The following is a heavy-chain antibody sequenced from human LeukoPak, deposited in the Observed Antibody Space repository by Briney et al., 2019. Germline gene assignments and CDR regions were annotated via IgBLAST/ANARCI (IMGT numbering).Heavy chain of an antibody. CDR1: GGTFSSYA. D-gene: IGHD3-22*01. J-gene: IGHJ4*02. Sequence: ASVKVSCKAPGGTFSSYAISWVRQAPGQGLEWMGGIIPIFGTANYAQKFQGRVTITADESTSTAYMELSSLRSEDTAVYYCAIYYYDSSGSRMIPFDYWGQGTLVTVSS. V-gene: IGHV1-69*13. CDR2: IIPIFGTA. CDR3: AIYYYDSSGSRMIPFDY.